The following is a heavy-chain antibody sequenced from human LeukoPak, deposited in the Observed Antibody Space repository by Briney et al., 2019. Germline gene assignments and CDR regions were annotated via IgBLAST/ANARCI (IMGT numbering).Heavy chain of an antibody. J-gene: IGHJ4*02. CDR2: FYHSGST. Sequence: SETLSFTCSVSGGFNTHYYWSWIRQPPGKGLEWIGYFYHSGSTNYNPSLKSRVTISVDTSKSHFSLKLSSVTAADTAVYYCARPNDYGDDYWGQGTLVTVSS. V-gene: IGHV4-59*01. CDR1: GGFNTHYY. D-gene: IGHD4-17*01. CDR3: ARPNDYGDDY.